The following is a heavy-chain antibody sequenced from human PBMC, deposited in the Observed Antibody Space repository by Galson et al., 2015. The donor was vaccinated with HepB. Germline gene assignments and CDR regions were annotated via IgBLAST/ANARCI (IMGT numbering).Heavy chain of an antibody. CDR2: ISGGGGHT. CDR1: GFTFTTYT. J-gene: IGHJ4*02. V-gene: IGHV3-23*01. CDR3: AKDGPPSFIPHFFDY. D-gene: IGHD2-21*01. Sequence: SLRLSCAASGFTFTTYTMSWVRQAPGKGLEWVSSISGGGGHTYYADSVKGRFTISRDRSKNTVSLQMNRLRAEDTAVYYCAKDGPPSFIPHFFDYWGQGTLVTVSS.